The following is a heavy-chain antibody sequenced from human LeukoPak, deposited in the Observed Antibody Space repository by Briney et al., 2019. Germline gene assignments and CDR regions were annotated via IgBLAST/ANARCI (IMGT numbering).Heavy chain of an antibody. D-gene: IGHD1-7*01. CDR2: IKQDGTEK. CDR3: AKVGQLELRSADY. CDR1: GFTFTTYW. Sequence: PGGSLRLSCAASGFTFTTYWMSWVRQAPRKGLEWVANIKQDGTEKYYVDSVKGRFTISRDNSKNTLYLQMNSLRAEDTAVYYCAKVGQLELRSADYWGQGTLVTVSS. V-gene: IGHV3-7*03. J-gene: IGHJ4*02.